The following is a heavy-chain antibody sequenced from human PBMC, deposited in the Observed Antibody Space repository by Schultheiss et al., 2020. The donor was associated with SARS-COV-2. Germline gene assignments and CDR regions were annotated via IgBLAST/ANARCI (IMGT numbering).Heavy chain of an antibody. CDR3: ARLGHFWNDYYYYGMDV. Sequence: GGSLRLSCAASGFTFSSYGMHWVRQAPGKGLEWVAVIWYDGSNKYYADSVRGRFTISRDNSKNTLYLQMNSLRAEDTAVYYCARLGHFWNDYYYYGMDVWGQGTTVTVSS. V-gene: IGHV3-33*01. J-gene: IGHJ6*02. D-gene: IGHD3-3*02. CDR2: IWYDGSNK. CDR1: GFTFSSYG.